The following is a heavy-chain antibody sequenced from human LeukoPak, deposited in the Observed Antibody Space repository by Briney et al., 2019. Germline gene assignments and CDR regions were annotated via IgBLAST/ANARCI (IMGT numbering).Heavy chain of an antibody. CDR3: AKDSSDALDY. V-gene: IGHV3-30*02. D-gene: IGHD6-25*01. CDR1: GFTFSSYG. J-gene: IGHJ4*02. Sequence: PGGSLRLSCAASGFTFSSYGMHWVRQAPGKGLEWVAIIRYDGSNKYYADSVKGRFTISRDNSKNTLYLQMNSLRAEDTAVYYCAKDSSDALDYWGQGTLVTVSS. CDR2: IRYDGSNK.